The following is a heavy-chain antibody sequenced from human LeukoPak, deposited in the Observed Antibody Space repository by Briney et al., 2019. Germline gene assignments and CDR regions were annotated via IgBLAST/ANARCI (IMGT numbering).Heavy chain of an antibody. J-gene: IGHJ3*02. Sequence: PSETLSLTCAVYGGSFSGYYWSWIRQPPGKGLEWIGEINHSGSTNYNPSLKSRVTISVDTSKNQFSLKLSSVTAADTAVYYCARVPHYDILTGPPGDAFDIWGQGTMVTVSS. CDR3: ARVPHYDILTGPPGDAFDI. CDR2: INHSGST. CDR1: GGSFSGYY. D-gene: IGHD3-9*01. V-gene: IGHV4-34*01.